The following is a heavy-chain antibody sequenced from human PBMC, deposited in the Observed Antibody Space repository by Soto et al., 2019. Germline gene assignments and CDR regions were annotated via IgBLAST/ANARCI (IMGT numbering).Heavy chain of an antibody. CDR2: IYPGDSDT. J-gene: IGHJ4*02. CDR1: GYSFTSYW. Sequence: GESLKISCKGSGYSFTSYWIGCVRQMPGKGLEWMGIIYPGDSDTRYSPSFQGQVTISADKAISTAYLQWSRLEAADTAMYYCARDPVQAAAEYWGQGTLVTVSS. D-gene: IGHD6-13*01. V-gene: IGHV5-51*01. CDR3: ARDPVQAAAEY.